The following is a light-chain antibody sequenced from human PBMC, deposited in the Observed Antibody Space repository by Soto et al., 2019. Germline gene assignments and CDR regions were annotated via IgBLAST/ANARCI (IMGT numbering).Light chain of an antibody. J-gene: IGKJ5*01. CDR3: QQRSNWPPIT. Sequence: EIVMTQSPVTLSVFPWERATLSCRASQSVSSYLAWYQQKPGQAPRLLIYDASNRATGIPARFSGSGSGTDFTLTISSLEPEDFAVYYCQQRSNWPPITFGQGTRLEI. CDR1: QSVSSY. V-gene: IGKV3-11*01. CDR2: DAS.